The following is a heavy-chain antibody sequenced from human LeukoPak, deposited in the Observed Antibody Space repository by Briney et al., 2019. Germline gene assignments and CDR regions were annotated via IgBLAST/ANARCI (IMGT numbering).Heavy chain of an antibody. CDR1: GFTFSSYE. Sequence: SGGSLRLSCAASGFTFSSYEMNWVRQAPGKGLEWVSSISGSSSYIYYADSVKGRFSISRDNAKNSLHLQMNSLRAEDTAVYYCARDLYSGSYHGDYWGRGTLVTVSS. CDR3: ARDLYSGSYHGDY. V-gene: IGHV3-21*06. D-gene: IGHD1-26*01. CDR2: ISGSSSYI. J-gene: IGHJ4*02.